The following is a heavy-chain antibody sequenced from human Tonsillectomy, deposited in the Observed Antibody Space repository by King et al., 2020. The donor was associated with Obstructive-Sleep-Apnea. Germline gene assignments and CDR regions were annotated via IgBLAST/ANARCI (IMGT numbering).Heavy chain of an antibody. CDR2: IYHTGNT. D-gene: IGHD3-22*01. J-gene: IGHJ4*02. CDR3: ARGRTIISTDY. CDR1: GYSISSGYC. V-gene: IGHV4-38-2*02. Sequence: QLQESGPGLVKPSETLSLTCTVSGYSISSGYCWGWIRQSPGKGLEWIGSIYHTGNTYNNPSLKSRVTMAVDTSMNQFSLKLSSVTAADTAVYYCARGRTIISTDYWGQGTLVTVSS.